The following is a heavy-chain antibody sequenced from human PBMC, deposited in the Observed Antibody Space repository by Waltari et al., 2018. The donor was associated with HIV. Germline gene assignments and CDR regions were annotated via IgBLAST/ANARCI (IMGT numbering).Heavy chain of an antibody. CDR1: GGSISSSSYY. V-gene: IGHV4-39*01. CDR2: IYSSGST. Sequence: QLQLQESGPGLVKPSETLSLTCTVPGGSISSSSYYWGGIRQPPGKGLEWIGSIYSSGSTYYNPSLKSRVTISVDTSKNQFSLKLSSVTAADTAVYYCARRFDYWGQGTLVTVSS. J-gene: IGHJ4*02. CDR3: ARRFDY.